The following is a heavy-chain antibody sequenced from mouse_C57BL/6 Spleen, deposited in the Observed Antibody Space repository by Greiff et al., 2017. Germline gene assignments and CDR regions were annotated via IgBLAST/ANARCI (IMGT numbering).Heavy chain of an antibody. J-gene: IGHJ4*01. CDR1: GYSFTGYY. D-gene: IGHD2-3*01. Sequence: EVQLQQSGPELVKPGASVKISCKASGYSFTGYYMNWVKQSPEKSLEWIGEINPSTGGTTYNQKFKAKATLTVDKSSSTAYMQLKSLTSEDSAVYYCASFDGYYENYAMDYWGQGTSVTVSS. V-gene: IGHV1-42*01. CDR3: ASFDGYYENYAMDY. CDR2: INPSTGGT.